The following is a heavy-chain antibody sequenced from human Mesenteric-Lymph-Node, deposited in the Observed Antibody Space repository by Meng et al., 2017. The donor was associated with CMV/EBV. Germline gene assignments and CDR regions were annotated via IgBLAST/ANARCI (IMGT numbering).Heavy chain of an antibody. V-gene: IGHV3-23*03. CDR1: GFIFSDYY. D-gene: IGHD2-8*02. CDR2: IYSGDRRT. J-gene: IGHJ4*02. CDR3: VRTSGGGKEYFDY. Sequence: GESLKISCAASGFIFSDYYMTWIRQAPGKGLEWVSLIYSGDRRTYYADSVEGRLTISRDDSTNTLYLHMDSLRADDTAVYYCVRTSGGGKEYFDYWGLGTLVTVSS.